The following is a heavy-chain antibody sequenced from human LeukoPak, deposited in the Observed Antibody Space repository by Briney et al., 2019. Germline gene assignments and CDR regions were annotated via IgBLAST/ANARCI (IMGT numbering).Heavy chain of an antibody. D-gene: IGHD1-26*01. CDR2: IKQDGSEK. J-gene: IGHJ3*02. CDR3: ARVAVKRVVGARGPAFDI. Sequence: GGSLRLSCAASGFTFSSYWMSWVRQAPGKGLEWLANIKQDGSEKYYVDSVKGRFTISRDNAKNSLYLQMNSLRAEDTAVYYCARVAVKRVVGARGPAFDIWGQGTMVTVSS. V-gene: IGHV3-7*01. CDR1: GFTFSSYW.